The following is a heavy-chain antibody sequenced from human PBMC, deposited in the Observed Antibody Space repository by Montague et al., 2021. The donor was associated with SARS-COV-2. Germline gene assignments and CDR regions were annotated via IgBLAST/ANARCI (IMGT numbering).Heavy chain of an antibody. J-gene: IGHJ5*01. D-gene: IGHD3-10*01. CDR3: ARDRGRYFDSGSYNWLDS. CDR1: GGSISPYY. V-gene: IGHV4-59*01. CDR2: IYYTGNT. Sequence: SETLSLTCTVSGGSISPYYWTWIRQPPGKGLEWICYIYYTGNTKYKPSLKSRVTISVDTSKNQFSLNLKSVTAADTAVYYCARDRGRYFDSGSYNWLDSWGQGTLVTVSS.